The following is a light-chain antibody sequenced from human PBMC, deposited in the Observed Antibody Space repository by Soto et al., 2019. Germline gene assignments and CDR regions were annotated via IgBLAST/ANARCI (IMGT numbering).Light chain of an antibody. V-gene: IGKV2D-29*01. CDR2: EVS. J-gene: IGKJ3*01. CDR3: VQSTRLPFT. CDR1: QSLLYSDGKTY. Sequence: DIALTQTPLSLSVTPGQPASISCKASQSLLYSDGKTYMSWYLHKPGQPPQLLIYEVSNRFSGAPDRFSGSGSGTEFTLKISRVEAEDVAVYYCVQSTRLPFTFGPGTKVDIK.